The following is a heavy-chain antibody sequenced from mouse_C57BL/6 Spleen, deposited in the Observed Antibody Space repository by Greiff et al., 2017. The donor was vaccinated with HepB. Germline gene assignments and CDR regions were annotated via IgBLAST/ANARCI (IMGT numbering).Heavy chain of an antibody. J-gene: IGHJ2*01. Sequence: DVKLQESGPVLVKPGASVKMSCKASGYTFTDYYMNWVKQSHGKSLEWIGVINPYNGGTSYNQKFKGKATLTVDKSSSTAYMELNSLTSEDSAVYYCASRRDGYWGQGTTLTVSS. D-gene: IGHD3-3*01. CDR2: INPYNGGT. CDR3: ASRRDGY. V-gene: IGHV1-19*01. CDR1: GYTFTDYY.